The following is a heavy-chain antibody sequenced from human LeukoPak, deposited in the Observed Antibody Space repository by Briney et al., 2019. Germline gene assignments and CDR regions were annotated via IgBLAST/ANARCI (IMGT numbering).Heavy chain of an antibody. Sequence: GGSLRLSCAASGFTFSSYSMSWVRQAPGKGLEWVSSISSSSSYIYYADSVKGRFTISRDNAKNSLYLQMNSLRAEDTAVYYCARDRGSYVRFDYWGQGTLVTVSS. J-gene: IGHJ4*02. CDR3: ARDRGSYVRFDY. V-gene: IGHV3-21*01. CDR2: ISSSSSYI. CDR1: GFTFSSYS. D-gene: IGHD1-26*01.